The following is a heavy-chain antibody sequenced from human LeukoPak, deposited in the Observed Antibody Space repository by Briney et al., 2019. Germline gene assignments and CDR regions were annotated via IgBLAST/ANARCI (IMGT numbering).Heavy chain of an antibody. CDR2: IYYSGST. D-gene: IGHD2-15*01. CDR3: ARYCSGGSCYGSSGYYHDAFDI. Sequence: SETLSLTCTVSGGSISSYYWSWIRQPPGKGLEWIGYIYYSGSTYYNPSLKSRVTISVDTSKNQFSLKLSSVTAADTAVYYCARYCSGGSCYGSSGYYHDAFDIWGQGTMVTVSS. V-gene: IGHV4-59*12. CDR1: GGSISSYY. J-gene: IGHJ3*02.